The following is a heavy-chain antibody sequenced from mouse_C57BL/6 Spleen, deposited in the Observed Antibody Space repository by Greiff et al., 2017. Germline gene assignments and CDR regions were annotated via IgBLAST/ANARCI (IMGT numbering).Heavy chain of an antibody. CDR3: ARFNWEDAMDY. CDR1: GYSITSDY. Sequence: EVKLMESGPGLAKPSQTLSLTCSVTGYSITSDYWNWTRKFPGNKLEYMGYISYSGSTYYNPSLKSRISITRDTSKNQYYLQLNSVTTEDTATYYCARFNWEDAMDYWGQGTSVTVSS. J-gene: IGHJ4*01. V-gene: IGHV3-8*01. CDR2: ISYSGST. D-gene: IGHD4-1*01.